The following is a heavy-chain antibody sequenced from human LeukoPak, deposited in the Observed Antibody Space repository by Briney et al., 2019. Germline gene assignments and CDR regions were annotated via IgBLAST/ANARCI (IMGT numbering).Heavy chain of an antibody. Sequence: GRSLRLSCAASGFTFSSYGMHWVRQAPGKGLEWVAVISYDGSNKYYADSVKGRFTISRDNSKNTLYLQMNSLRAEDTAVYYCAKEDSGYDVNFDYWGQGTLVTVSS. J-gene: IGHJ4*02. CDR1: GFTFSSYG. CDR3: AKEDSGYDVNFDY. D-gene: IGHD5-12*01. CDR2: ISYDGSNK. V-gene: IGHV3-30*18.